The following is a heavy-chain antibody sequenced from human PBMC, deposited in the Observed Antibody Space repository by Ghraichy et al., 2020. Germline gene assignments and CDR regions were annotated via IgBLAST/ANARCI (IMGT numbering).Heavy chain of an antibody. CDR3: ASSGIRASAFDP. Sequence: ETLSLTCSVFGVSMTSYYWNWIRQPPGKGLEWIGYIYYTGSTSYSSSLESRVTMSVDTSKNQFSLKLTSVTAADTAVYYCASSGIRASAFDPWGQGTLVTVSS. V-gene: IGHV4-59*01. CDR1: GVSMTSYY. CDR2: IYYTGST. D-gene: IGHD1-14*01. J-gene: IGHJ5*02.